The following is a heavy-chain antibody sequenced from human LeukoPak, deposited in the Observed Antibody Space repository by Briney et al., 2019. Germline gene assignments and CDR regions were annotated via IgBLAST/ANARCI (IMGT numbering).Heavy chain of an antibody. Sequence: ASVKVSCKASGYTFTSYGISWVRQAPGQGLEWMGWISAYNGNTNYAQKLQGGVTMTTDTSTSTAYMELRSLISDDTAVYYCARDHGWTIFGVEVPETNDAFDIWGQGTMVTVSS. D-gene: IGHD3-3*01. CDR1: GYTFTSYG. CDR3: ARDHGWTIFGVEVPETNDAFDI. J-gene: IGHJ3*02. CDR2: ISAYNGNT. V-gene: IGHV1-18*01.